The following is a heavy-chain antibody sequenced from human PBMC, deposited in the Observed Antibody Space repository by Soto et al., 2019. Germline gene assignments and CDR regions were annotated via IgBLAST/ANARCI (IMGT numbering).Heavy chain of an antibody. CDR2: IYYSGST. CDR3: AGSYGDLNWYFDL. V-gene: IGHV4-59*01. J-gene: IGHJ2*01. Sequence: SETLSLTCTVSGGSISSYYWSWIRQPPGKGLEWIGYIYYSGSTNYNPSLKSRVTISVDTSKNQFSLKLSSVTAADTAVYYCAGSYGDLNWYFDLCGRGTLVTVSS. D-gene: IGHD4-17*01. CDR1: GGSISSYY.